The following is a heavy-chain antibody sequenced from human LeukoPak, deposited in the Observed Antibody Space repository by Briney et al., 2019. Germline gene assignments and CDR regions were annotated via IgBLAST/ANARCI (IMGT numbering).Heavy chain of an antibody. J-gene: IGHJ4*02. Sequence: GGSLRLSCAASGFTFSNYWMTWVRQAPGRGLEWVAVIKRDGSDKYYVDSVKGRFTISRDNAKNSLYLQMNSLRAEDTAVYYCARGVPTGVDYFDYWGQGTLVTVSS. CDR1: GFTFSNYW. CDR3: ARGVPTGVDYFDY. CDR2: IKRDGSDK. D-gene: IGHD2-8*02. V-gene: IGHV3-7*01.